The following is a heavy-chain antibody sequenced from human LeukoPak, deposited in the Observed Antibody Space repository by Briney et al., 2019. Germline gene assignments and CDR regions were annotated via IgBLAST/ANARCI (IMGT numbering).Heavy chain of an antibody. D-gene: IGHD3-3*01. V-gene: IGHV4-31*03. CDR2: IYYSGST. J-gene: IGHJ4*02. CDR1: GGSISSGGYY. CDR3: ARSLEHPRAGFGVVTPYFFDY. Sequence: PSETLSLTCTVSGGSISSGGYYWSWIRHHPGKGLEWIGYIYYSGSTYYNPPLKSRVTISVDTSKNQFSLKLSSVTAADTAVYYCARSLEHPRAGFGVVTPYFFDYWGQGTLVTVSS.